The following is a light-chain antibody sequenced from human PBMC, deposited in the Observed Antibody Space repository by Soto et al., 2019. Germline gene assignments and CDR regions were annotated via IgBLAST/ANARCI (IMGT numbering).Light chain of an antibody. J-gene: IGLJ2*01. V-gene: IGLV1-44*01. CDR2: NND. Sequence: QSVLTQPPSASGTPGQRVTISCSGSSSDIGTNAVNWYQQLPGTAPKLVIFNNDQRPSGVPDRFSGTKSGTSASLAISGLQSGDEADYYCAPCDDSLDVPVFGGGTQLTVL. CDR3: APCDDSLDVPV. CDR1: SSDIGTNA.